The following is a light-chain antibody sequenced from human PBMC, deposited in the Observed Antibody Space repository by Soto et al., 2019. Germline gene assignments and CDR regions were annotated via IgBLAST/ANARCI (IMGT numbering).Light chain of an antibody. V-gene: IGKV3-15*01. J-gene: IGKJ4*01. Sequence: VMTQSPATLSVSPGERATLSCRASQSISSNLAWYQQKPGQAPRLLMFRTSGRATGFPARFSGSGSGTEFNLTISSLQSEDFGVYYCQQYNNWPRATFGGGTKVDIK. CDR3: QQYNNWPRAT. CDR1: QSISSN. CDR2: RTS.